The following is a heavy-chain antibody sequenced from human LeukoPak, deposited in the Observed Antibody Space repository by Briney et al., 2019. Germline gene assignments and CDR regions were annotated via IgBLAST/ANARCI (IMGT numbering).Heavy chain of an antibody. V-gene: IGHV3-23*01. CDR2: IATSGGST. CDR3: ARVSYYYYMEV. CDR1: GFTFSGYV. J-gene: IGHJ6*03. Sequence: GGSLRLSCAASGFTFSGYVMSWVRQAPGRGLEWVSVIATSGGSTIYADSVKGRFTISRDNAKNSLYLQMNSLRAEDTAVYYCARVSYYYYMEVWGRGTTVTVSS.